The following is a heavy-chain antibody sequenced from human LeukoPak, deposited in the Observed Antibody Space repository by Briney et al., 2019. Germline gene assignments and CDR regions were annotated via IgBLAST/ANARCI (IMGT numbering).Heavy chain of an antibody. V-gene: IGHV3-20*01. Sequence: GGSLRLSCAASGFTFDDCGMNWVRQVPGKGLEWVSSITWNGGTTGYADSVKGRFTISRDSAKSSLYLQMNSLRAEDTALYHCARGGGWTDAFNIWGQGTMVIVSS. CDR1: GFTFDDCG. CDR2: ITWNGGTT. D-gene: IGHD6-19*01. J-gene: IGHJ3*02. CDR3: ARGGGWTDAFNI.